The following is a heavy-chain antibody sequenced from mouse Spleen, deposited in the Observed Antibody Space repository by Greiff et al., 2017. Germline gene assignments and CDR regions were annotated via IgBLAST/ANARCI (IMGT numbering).Heavy chain of an antibody. J-gene: IGHJ1*01. CDR2: ISSGGGNT. CDR3: ARLGELGQGWYFDV. Sequence: EVKVVESGGGLVKPGGSLKLSCAASGFTFSSYTMSWVRQTPAKRLEWVATISSGGGNTYYPDSVKGRFTISRDNARNTLYLQMSSLRSEDTAMYYCARLGELGQGWYFDVWGAGTTVTVSS. D-gene: IGHD4-1*01. CDR1: GFTFSSYT. V-gene: IGHV5-9*04.